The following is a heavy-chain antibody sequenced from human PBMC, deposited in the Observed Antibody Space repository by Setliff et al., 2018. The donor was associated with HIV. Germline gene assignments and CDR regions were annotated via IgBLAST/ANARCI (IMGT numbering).Heavy chain of an antibody. Sequence: ASVKVSCKASGGTFRSYAISWVRQAPGQGLEWMGGIIPIFGTTNYAQKFQGRVTMTTDTSTSTAYMELRSLRSDDTAVYYCATSSRIYYYSYMDVWGKGTTVTVSS. CDR1: GGTFRSYA. D-gene: IGHD2-2*01. CDR2: IIPIFGTT. V-gene: IGHV1-69*05. CDR3: ATSSRIYYYSYMDV. J-gene: IGHJ6*03.